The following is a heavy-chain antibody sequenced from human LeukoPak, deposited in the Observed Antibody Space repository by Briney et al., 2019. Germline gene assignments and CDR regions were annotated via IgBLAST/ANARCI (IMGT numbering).Heavy chain of an antibody. Sequence: SQTLSLTCAISGDDVSSHRASWNWIRQSQSRGLEWLGRTYYRSKWYNDHAESVKSRITINPDTSKNHFSLQLNSVTPEDTAVYYCARLYSYGGEFYFWGQGTLVTVSS. CDR1: GDDVSSHRAS. CDR3: ARLYSYGGEFYF. J-gene: IGHJ4*02. CDR2: TYYRSKWYN. V-gene: IGHV6-1*01. D-gene: IGHD3-16*01.